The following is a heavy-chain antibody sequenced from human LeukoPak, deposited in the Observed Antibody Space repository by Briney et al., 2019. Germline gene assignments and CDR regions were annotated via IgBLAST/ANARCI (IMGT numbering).Heavy chain of an antibody. CDR2: IRYDGRNK. CDR3: AKEIWPTVTTPGHTHFDY. D-gene: IGHD4-17*01. V-gene: IGHV3-30*02. Sequence: GGSLRLSCAASGFTFSTYGMHWVRQAPGKGLEWVAFIRYDGRNKYYADSVKGRFTISRDNSKNTLCPQMNSLRAEDTAVYYCAKEIWPTVTTPGHTHFDYWGQGTLVTVSS. CDR1: GFTFSTYG. J-gene: IGHJ4*02.